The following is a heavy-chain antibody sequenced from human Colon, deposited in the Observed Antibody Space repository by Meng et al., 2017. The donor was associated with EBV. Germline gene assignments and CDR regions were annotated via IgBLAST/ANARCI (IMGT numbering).Heavy chain of an antibody. J-gene: IGHJ5*02. CDR2: INVGNGYT. CDR1: GYTFTSYD. CDR3: TRIQRQVSPGS. V-gene: IGHV1-3*01. Sequence: QVQFVQSGAEVKKPXXSVQVSCKASGYTFTSYDIHWLRQAPGERFEWMGWINVGNGYTKYSQKFQDRLTITRDTSASTAYMELSSLRSEDTAVYYCTRIQRQVSPGSWGQGTLVTVAS. D-gene: IGHD1-1*01.